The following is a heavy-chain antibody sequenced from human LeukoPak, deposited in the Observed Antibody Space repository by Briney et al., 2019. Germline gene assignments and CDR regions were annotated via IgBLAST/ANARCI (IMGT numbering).Heavy chain of an antibody. D-gene: IGHD1-14*01. Sequence: GGSLRLSCAASGFTFSSYGMHWVRQAPGKGLEWVAFIRYDGSNKYYADSVKGRFTISRDNSKNTLYLQMNSLRAEDTAVYYCAKGPGSVTHYYYYYMDVWGKGTTVTVSS. CDR2: IRYDGSNK. CDR3: AKGPGSVTHYYYYYMDV. J-gene: IGHJ6*03. CDR1: GFTFSSYG. V-gene: IGHV3-30*02.